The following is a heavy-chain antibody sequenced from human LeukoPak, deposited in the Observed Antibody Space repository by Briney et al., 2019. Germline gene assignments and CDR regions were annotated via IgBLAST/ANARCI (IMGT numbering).Heavy chain of an antibody. CDR3: ARALGTYYYDSSGYYGVGY. D-gene: IGHD3-22*01. CDR2: INPNSGGT. J-gene: IGHJ4*02. CDR1: GYTFTSYY. V-gene: IGHV1-2*02. Sequence: ASVKVSCKASGYTFTSYYMHWVRQAPGQGLEWMGWINPNSGGTNYPQKFQGRVTMTRDTSISTAYMELSSLRSDDTAVYYCARALGTYYYDSSGYYGVGYWGQGTLVTVSS.